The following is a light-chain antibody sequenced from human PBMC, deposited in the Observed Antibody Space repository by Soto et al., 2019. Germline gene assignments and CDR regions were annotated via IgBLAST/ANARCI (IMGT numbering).Light chain of an antibody. J-gene: IGKJ2*01. CDR1: QSISGF. CDR3: QQYDTSPNT. CDR2: DAS. Sequence: DIQMTQSPSTLSASIGGRVTITCRASQSISGFLAWYQQKPGKAPNLLLYDASNLQSGVPSRFSGSGSGTEFTLTISSLQPDDTATYYCQQYDTSPNTFGQGTKLEIK. V-gene: IGKV1-5*01.